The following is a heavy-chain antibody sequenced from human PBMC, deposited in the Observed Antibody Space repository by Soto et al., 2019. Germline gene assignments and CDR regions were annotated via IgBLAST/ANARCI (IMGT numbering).Heavy chain of an antibody. D-gene: IGHD3-10*02. CDR3: ARDLSSNYYYYGMDV. CDR1: GYTFTSYG. CDR2: ISACNGNT. Sequence: ASVKVSCKASGYTFTSYGISGVRQAPGQGLEWMGWISACNGNTNYAQKLQGRVTMTTDTSTSTAYMEMRSMRSDDTAVYYCARDLSSNYYYYGMDVWGQGTTVTVSS. V-gene: IGHV1-18*01. J-gene: IGHJ6*02.